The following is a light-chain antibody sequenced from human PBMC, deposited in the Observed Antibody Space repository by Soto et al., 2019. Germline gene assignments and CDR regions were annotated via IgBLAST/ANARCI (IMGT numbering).Light chain of an antibody. J-gene: IGLJ2*01. Sequence: QSALTQPASVSGSPGQSITISCTGTSTDVGRYDYISWYQQNPGKAPKLMIYDVTNRPSGIANRFSGSKSGNTASLTISGLQAEDEADYYCSSYTSTSTPVVFGGGTKLTVL. CDR3: SSYTSTSTPVV. CDR2: DVT. V-gene: IGLV2-14*01. CDR1: STDVGRYDY.